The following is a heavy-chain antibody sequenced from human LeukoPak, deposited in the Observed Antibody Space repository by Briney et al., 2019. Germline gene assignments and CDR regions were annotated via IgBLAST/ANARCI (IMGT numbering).Heavy chain of an antibody. CDR1: GFTFSSYA. Sequence: PGRSLRLSCAASGFTFSSYAMSWVRQAPGKGLEGVSAIGVSDDTTYYADSVRGRFNISRDNSKNTLYLQMNSLIAEDTSTYHCASLSEEWLDYNYMAICGKGTKVTVS. CDR2: IGVSDDTT. CDR3: ASLSEEWLDYNYMAI. V-gene: IGHV3-23*01. J-gene: IGHJ6*03. D-gene: IGHD6-19*01.